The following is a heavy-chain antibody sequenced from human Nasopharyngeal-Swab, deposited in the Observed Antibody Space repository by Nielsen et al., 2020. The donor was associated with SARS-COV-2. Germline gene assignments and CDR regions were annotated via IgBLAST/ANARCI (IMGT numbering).Heavy chain of an antibody. CDR1: GFTFSSYG. CDR2: ISYDGSNK. Sequence: GESLKISCAASGFTFSSYGMHWVRQAPGKGLEWVAVISYDGSNKYYADSVKGRFTISRDNSKNTLYLQMNSLRAEDTAVYYCAREGKDDILTGYTDWGQGTLVTVSS. D-gene: IGHD3-9*01. V-gene: IGHV3-30*03. J-gene: IGHJ4*02. CDR3: AREGKDDILTGYTD.